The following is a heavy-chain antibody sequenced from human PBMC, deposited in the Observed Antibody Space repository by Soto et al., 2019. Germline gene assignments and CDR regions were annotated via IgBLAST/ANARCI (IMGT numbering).Heavy chain of an antibody. J-gene: IGHJ6*03. CDR2: IYYSGST. D-gene: IGHD6-25*01. V-gene: IGHV4-59*08. CDR3: ARQYSNGRFYYYYYMDV. CDR1: GGSISSYY. Sequence: SETLSLTCTVSGGSISSYYWSWIRQPPGKGLEWIGYIYYSGSTNYNPSLKSRVTISVDTSKNQFSLKLSSVTAADTAVYYCARQYSNGRFYYYYYMDVWGKGTTVTVSS.